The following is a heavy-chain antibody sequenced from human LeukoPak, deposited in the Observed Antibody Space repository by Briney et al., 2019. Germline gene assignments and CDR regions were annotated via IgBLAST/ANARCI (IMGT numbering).Heavy chain of an antibody. CDR1: GFTFSSYS. CDR2: ISSSSSTI. CDR3: AVLYNYDFWSGYYMAYYYYGMDV. J-gene: IGHJ6*02. D-gene: IGHD3-3*01. Sequence: QAGGSLRLSCAASGFTFSSYSMNWVRQAPGKGLEWVSYISSSSSTIYYADSVKGRFTISRDNAKSSLYLQMNSLRAEDTAVYYCAVLYNYDFWSGYYMAYYYYGMDVWGQGTTVTVSS. V-gene: IGHV3-48*01.